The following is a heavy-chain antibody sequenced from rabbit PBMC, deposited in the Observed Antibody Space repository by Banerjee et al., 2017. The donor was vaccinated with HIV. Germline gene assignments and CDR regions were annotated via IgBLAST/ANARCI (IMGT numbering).Heavy chain of an antibody. CDR3: ARDEQASGGYVFNL. CDR2: ITGVSST. D-gene: IGHD1-1*01. CDR1: GFSFSNKYV. V-gene: IGHV1S45*01. Sequence: QEQLEESGGDLVKPEGSLTLTCTASGFSFSNKYVMCWVRQAPGKGLEWIACITGVSSTYYASWAKGRFTISKTSSTTVTLQMTSLTVADTATYFCARDEQASGGYVFNLWGQGTLVTVS. J-gene: IGHJ4*01.